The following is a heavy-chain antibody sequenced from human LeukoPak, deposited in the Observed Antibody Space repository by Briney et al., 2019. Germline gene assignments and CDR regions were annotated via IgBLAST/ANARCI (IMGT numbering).Heavy chain of an antibody. Sequence: PGGYLRLSCAASGFTLSSYWMHWVREAAGKGLVWVSRIKSDGRTNYADSVKGRFTISRDNAKNTVSLQMNSLRAEDTGVYYCARAPSEIGGYYPEYFRHWGQGTLVIVSS. J-gene: IGHJ1*01. CDR1: GFTLSSYW. V-gene: IGHV3-74*01. D-gene: IGHD3-22*01. CDR2: IKSDGRT. CDR3: ARAPSEIGGYYPEYFRH.